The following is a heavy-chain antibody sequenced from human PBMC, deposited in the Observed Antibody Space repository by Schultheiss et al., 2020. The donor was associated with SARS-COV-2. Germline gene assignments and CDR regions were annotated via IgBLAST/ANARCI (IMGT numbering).Heavy chain of an antibody. J-gene: IGHJ4*02. CDR3: AIKGRLGIEDY. V-gene: IGHV4-34*01. D-gene: IGHD7-27*01. CDR2: IYYSGVS. CDR1: GGSFSGYY. Sequence: SETLSLTCAVYGGSFSGYYWSWIRQPPGKGLEWIGSIYYSGVSYYNPSLESRVTISVDTSKNQFSLKLSSVTAADTAVYYCAIKGRLGIEDYWGQGTLVTVSS.